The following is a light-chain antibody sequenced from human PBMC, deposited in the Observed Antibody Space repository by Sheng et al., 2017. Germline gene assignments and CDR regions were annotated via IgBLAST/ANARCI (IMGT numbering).Light chain of an antibody. Sequence: DIQMTQSPSTLSASIGDRVTITCRASQSIGSSLAWYQQKPGRAPKLLIYKASSLESGVPSRFSGSGSGTEFTLTISSLQPVDFATYYCQQYNAYPRTFGQGTKVELK. V-gene: IGKV1-5*03. CDR3: QQYNAYPRT. CDR2: KAS. CDR1: QSIGSS. J-gene: IGKJ1*01.